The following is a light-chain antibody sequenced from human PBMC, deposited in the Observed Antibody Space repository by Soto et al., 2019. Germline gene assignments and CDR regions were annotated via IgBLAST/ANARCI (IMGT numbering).Light chain of an antibody. J-gene: IGKJ5*01. CDR2: DAS. V-gene: IGKV3-11*01. CDR1: QSVSSY. CDR3: QQRSNWIT. Sequence: EIVLTQSPATLSSSAGERATLSCRASQSVSSYLAWYQQKPGQAPRLLIYDASNRATGIPARFSGSGSGTDFTLTIRSLEPEDFAVYYCQQRSNWITFGQGTRLEIK.